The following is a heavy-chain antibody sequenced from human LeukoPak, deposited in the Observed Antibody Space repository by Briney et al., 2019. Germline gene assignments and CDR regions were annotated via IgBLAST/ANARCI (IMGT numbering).Heavy chain of an antibody. Sequence: PGGSLRLSCAASGFTFSSYGMSWVRQAPGKGLEWVSGISGSGGSTYYADSVKGRFTISRDNSKNTLYLQMNSLRAEGTAVYYCAKAVSCSSTSCYRSYGMDVWGQGTTVTVSS. V-gene: IGHV3-23*01. J-gene: IGHJ6*02. CDR1: GFTFSSYG. CDR3: AKAVSCSSTSCYRSYGMDV. D-gene: IGHD2-2*02. CDR2: ISGSGGST.